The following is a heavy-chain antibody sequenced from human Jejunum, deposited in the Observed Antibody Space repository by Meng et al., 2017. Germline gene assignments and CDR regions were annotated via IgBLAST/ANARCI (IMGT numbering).Heavy chain of an antibody. Sequence: QVPLHEAGPGLVKPSETLSLTCTVSGGSMSGYYWSWIRQPPGKGLEWIGYIYYSGSTNYNPSLKSRVTISVDTSKNQFSLKLSSVTAADTAVYYCARDGFSIGHHFDYWGQGTLVTVSS. CDR2: IYYSGST. V-gene: IGHV4-59*01. D-gene: IGHD2-15*01. CDR1: GGSMSGYY. J-gene: IGHJ4*02. CDR3: ARDGFSIGHHFDY.